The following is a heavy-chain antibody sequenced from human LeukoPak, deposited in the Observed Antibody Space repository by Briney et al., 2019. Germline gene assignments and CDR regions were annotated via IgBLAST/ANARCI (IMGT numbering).Heavy chain of an antibody. CDR2: IYTSGST. J-gene: IGHJ4*02. CDR1: GVSFSNYY. D-gene: IGHD1-26*01. V-gene: IGHV4-4*07. CDR3: ARGSGSYRPLYFFDY. Sequence: KPSETLSLTCAVSGVSFSNYYWSWIRQPPGKGLEWIGRIYTSGSTNYNPFFKSRVTMSLDTSQKEVSLTLSSMTAADTAVYFCARGSGSYRPLYFFDYWGQGTLVTVSS.